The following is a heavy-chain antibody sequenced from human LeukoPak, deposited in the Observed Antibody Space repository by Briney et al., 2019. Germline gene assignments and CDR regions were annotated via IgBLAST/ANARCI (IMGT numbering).Heavy chain of an antibody. CDR2: INPNSGGT. V-gene: IGHV1-2*02. Sequence: GASVKVSCKASGYTFTGYYMHWVRQAPGQGLEWMGWINPNSGGTNYAQKFQGRVTMTRDTSISTAYMELSRLRSDDTAVYYCARDARRGYYYYMDVWGKGTTVTVSS. J-gene: IGHJ6*03. CDR3: ARDARRGYYYYMDV. CDR1: GYTFTGYY.